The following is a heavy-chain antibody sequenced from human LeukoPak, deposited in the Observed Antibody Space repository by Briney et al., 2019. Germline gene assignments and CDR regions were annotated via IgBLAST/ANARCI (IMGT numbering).Heavy chain of an antibody. CDR3: ARLSRPRLRIVVVPAAGYFDY. J-gene: IGHJ4*02. CDR2: INHSGST. CDR1: GGSFSGYY. D-gene: IGHD2-2*01. V-gene: IGHV4-34*01. Sequence: PSETLSLTCAVYGGSFSGYYWSWIRQPPGKGLEWIGEINHSGSTNYNPSLKSRVTISVDTSKNQFSPKLSSVTAADTAVYYCARLSRPRLRIVVVPAAGYFDYWGQGTLVTVSS.